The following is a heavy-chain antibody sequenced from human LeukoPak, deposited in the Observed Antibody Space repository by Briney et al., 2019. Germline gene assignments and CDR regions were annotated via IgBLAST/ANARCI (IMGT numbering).Heavy chain of an antibody. D-gene: IGHD3-22*01. J-gene: IGHJ4*02. CDR3: ARGKGVYYDSSGYPSPTLGY. CDR2: INHSGST. Sequence: SETLSLTCAVYGGSFSGYYWSWIRQPPGKGLEWIGEINHSGSTNYNPSLKSRVTISVDTSKNQFSLKLSSVTAADTAVYYCARGKGVYYDSSGYPSPTLGYWGQGTLVTVSS. V-gene: IGHV4-34*01. CDR1: GGSFSGYY.